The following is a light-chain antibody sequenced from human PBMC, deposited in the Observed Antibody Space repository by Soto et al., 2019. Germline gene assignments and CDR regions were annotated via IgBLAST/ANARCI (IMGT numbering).Light chain of an antibody. CDR3: SSYTSSSPLGVV. J-gene: IGLJ2*01. CDR1: SSDVGGYTY. CDR2: DVS. Sequence: QSALTQPASVSGSPGQSITISCTGTSSDVGGYTYVSWYQQHPGKAPKLMIYDVSNRPSGVSNRFSGSKSGNTASLTISGLQAEDEADYYCSSYTSSSPLGVVFGGGTKVTVL. V-gene: IGLV2-14*01.